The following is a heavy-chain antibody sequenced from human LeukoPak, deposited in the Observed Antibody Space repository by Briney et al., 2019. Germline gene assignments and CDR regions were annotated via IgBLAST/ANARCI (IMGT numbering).Heavy chain of an antibody. V-gene: IGHV4-39*01. D-gene: IGHD5-12*01. CDR3: VRHDGRGGATMGAFDS. CDR1: GFTFSSYVMT. J-gene: IGHJ5*01. CDR2: VYYGRTT. Sequence: GSLRLSCAASGFTFSSYVMTWVRQSPGKGLEWIGTVYYGRTTYYNPSLDGRVTISLDTSANHFSLQLNSVTAADTAVYYCVRHDGRGGATMGAFDSWGQGSLVTVSS.